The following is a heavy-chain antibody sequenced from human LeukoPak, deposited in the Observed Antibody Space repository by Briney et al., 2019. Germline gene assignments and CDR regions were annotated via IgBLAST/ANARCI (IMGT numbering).Heavy chain of an antibody. D-gene: IGHD6-19*01. CDR3: ARGSSGFTDY. CDR1: GYSFTSFW. V-gene: IGHV5-10-1*01. CDR2: IDPSDSYT. J-gene: IGHJ4*02. Sequence: GESLKISCEGSGYSFTSFWITWVRQMPGKGLEWMGRIDPSDSYTNYSPSFQGHVTISADKSISTAYLQWSSLKASDTAVCYCARGSSGFTDYWGQGTLVTVSS.